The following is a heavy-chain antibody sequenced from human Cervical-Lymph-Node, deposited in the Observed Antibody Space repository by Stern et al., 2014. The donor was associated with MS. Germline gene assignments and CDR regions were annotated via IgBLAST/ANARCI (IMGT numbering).Heavy chain of an antibody. D-gene: IGHD5-18*01. J-gene: IGHJ4*02. CDR2: IKSKTDGGKT. CDR1: GFTFSNAW. V-gene: IGHV3-15*01. Sequence: EVQLVQSGGGLVKPGESLTLSCAASGFTFSNAWMSWVRQAPGKGLEWVGRIKSKTDGGKTAYAVTVKGRFTISRADSTHTLYLQMNSLKTEDTAVYYCTTLDSYGHTWGQGTLVTVSS. CDR3: TTLDSYGHT.